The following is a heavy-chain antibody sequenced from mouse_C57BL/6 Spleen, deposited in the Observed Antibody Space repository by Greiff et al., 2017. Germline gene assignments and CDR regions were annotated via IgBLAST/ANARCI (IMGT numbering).Heavy chain of an antibody. J-gene: IGHJ2*01. CDR3: ARNYYGSSEFDY. V-gene: IGHV1-18*01. CDR2: INPNNGGT. Sequence: EVQLQQSGPELVKPGASVKIPCKASGYTFTDYNMDWVKQSHGKSLEWIGDINPNNGGTIYNQKFKGKATLTVDKSSSTAYMELRSLTSEDTAVYYCARNYYGSSEFDYWGQGTTLTVSS. CDR1: GYTFTDYN. D-gene: IGHD1-1*01.